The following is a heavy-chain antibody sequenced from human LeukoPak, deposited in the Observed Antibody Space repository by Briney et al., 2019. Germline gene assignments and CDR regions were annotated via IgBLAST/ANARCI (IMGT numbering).Heavy chain of an antibody. V-gene: IGHV3-21*01. CDR2: ISSSSSYI. CDR1: GFTFSSYS. Sequence: GGSLRLSCAASGFTFSSYSMNWVRQAPGKGLEWVSSISSSSSYIYYADSVQGRFTISRDNAKNSLYLQMNSLRAEDTAVYYCVSGYSSGWYTRGSEYFQHWGQGTLVTVSS. D-gene: IGHD6-19*01. CDR3: VSGYSSGWYTRGSEYFQH. J-gene: IGHJ1*01.